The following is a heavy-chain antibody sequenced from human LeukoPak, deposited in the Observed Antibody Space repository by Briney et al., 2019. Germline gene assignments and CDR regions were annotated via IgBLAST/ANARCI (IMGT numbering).Heavy chain of an antibody. CDR1: GGSFSGYY. D-gene: IGHD3-3*01. J-gene: IGHJ4*02. CDR2: INHSEST. CDR3: ARDSRVVRSFDY. V-gene: IGHV4-34*01. Sequence: SETLSLTCAVYGGSFSGYYWSWIRQPPGKGLEWIGEINHSESTNYNPSLKSRVTISVDTSKNQFSLKLSSVTAADTAVYYCARDSRVVRSFDYWGQGTLVTVSS.